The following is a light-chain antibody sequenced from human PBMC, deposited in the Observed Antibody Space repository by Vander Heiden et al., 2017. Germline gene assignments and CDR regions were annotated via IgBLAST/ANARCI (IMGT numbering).Light chain of an antibody. CDR1: SGHSNYA. CDR2: LNSDGSH. J-gene: IGLJ3*02. CDR3: QTWGTGSWV. Sequence: QLALTQSPSASASLGASVKLTCTLRSGHSNYAIAWHQQQPEKGPRFLMKLNSDGSHSNGDGIPDRFSGSSSGAERYLTISSLQSEDEADYYCQTWGTGSWVFGGGTKLTVL. V-gene: IGLV4-69*01.